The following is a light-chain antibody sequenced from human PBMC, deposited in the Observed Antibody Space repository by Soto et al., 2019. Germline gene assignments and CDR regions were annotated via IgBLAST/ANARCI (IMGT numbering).Light chain of an antibody. CDR3: QQYYSSPRT. CDR2: WAS. Sequence: DIVMTQSPDSLAVSLGETATVNCKSSQSLLFSSNNKNYLTWYQQKPGQPPKLLIYWASTRESGVPDRFSGSGSGTDFTLTISRLQAEDVAVYYCQQYYSSPRTFGQGTKVEIK. CDR1: QSLLFSSNNKNY. V-gene: IGKV4-1*01. J-gene: IGKJ1*01.